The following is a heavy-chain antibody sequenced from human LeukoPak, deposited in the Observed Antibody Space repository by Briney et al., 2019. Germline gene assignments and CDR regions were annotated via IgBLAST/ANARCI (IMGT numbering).Heavy chain of an antibody. Sequence: GGSLRLSCAASGFIFSDYWMSWVRQAPGKGLEWLANINHDGSSAFYVDSVKGRFTVSRDNAKNSVYLQLNSLRDEETAVYYSARASTGRSRDYWGQGTLVTVSS. CDR2: INHDGSSA. V-gene: IGHV3-7*01. J-gene: IGHJ4*02. CDR3: ARASTGRSRDY. D-gene: IGHD2-2*01. CDR1: GFIFSDYW.